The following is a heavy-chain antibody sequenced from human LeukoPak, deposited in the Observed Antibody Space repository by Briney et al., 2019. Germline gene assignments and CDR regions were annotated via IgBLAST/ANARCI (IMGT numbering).Heavy chain of an antibody. V-gene: IGHV3-21*01. D-gene: IGHD3-22*01. CDR1: GFTFSSYS. J-gene: IGHJ4*02. CDR2: ISSSSSYI. CDR3: ANTYDSSGYSDY. Sequence: KTGGSLRLSCAASGFTFSSYSMNWVRQAPGKGLEWVSSISSSSSYIYYADSVKGRFTISRDNAKNSLYLQMNSLRAEDTAVYYCANTYDSSGYSDYWGQGTLVTVSS.